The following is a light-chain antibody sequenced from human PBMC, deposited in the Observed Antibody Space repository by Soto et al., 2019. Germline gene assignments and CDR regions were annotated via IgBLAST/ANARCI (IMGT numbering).Light chain of an antibody. CDR3: QQRSNWRYT. J-gene: IGKJ2*01. CDR2: DAS. CDR1: QGVSSY. V-gene: IGKV3-11*01. Sequence: PGERATLSCRASQGVSSYLAWYQQKPGQAPRLLIYDASNRATGIPARFSGSGSGTDFTLTISSLEPEDFAVYYCQQRSNWRYTFGQGT.